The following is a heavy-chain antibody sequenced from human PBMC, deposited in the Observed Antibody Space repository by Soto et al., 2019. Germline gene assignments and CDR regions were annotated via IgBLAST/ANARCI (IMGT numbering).Heavy chain of an antibody. CDR3: AKVRGGGFGDALDY. D-gene: IGHD3-16*01. J-gene: IGHJ4*02. CDR2: ISSGGHTA. V-gene: IGHV3-23*01. CDR1: GFGFSNFA. Sequence: EVRVLDFGGGLVQPGGSLRLTCAASGFGFSNFAMAWVRQAPGKGFEWVSVISSGGHTANYADSVKGRFTISRDNYRNTVVLQMNSLRADDTAVYHCAKVRGGGFGDALDYWGQGTLVTVSP.